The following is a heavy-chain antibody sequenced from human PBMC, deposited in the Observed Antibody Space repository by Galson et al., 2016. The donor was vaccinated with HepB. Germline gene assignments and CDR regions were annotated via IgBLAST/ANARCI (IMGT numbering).Heavy chain of an antibody. D-gene: IGHD2-2*01. CDR1: GFTFSSHP. J-gene: IGHJ4*02. CDR3: AKRVSSSKYFDY. CDR2: IGSRGDDT. Sequence: SLRLSCAGSGFTFSSHPMNWVRQAPGKGLEWVSSIGSRGDDTYYADSVKDRFTVSRDNPKNTLYLQMNSLRADDTAVYYCAKRVSSSKYFDYWGQGTLVTVSS. V-gene: IGHV3-23*01.